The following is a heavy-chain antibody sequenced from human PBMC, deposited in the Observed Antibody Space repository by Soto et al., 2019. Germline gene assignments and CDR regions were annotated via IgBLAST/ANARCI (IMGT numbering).Heavy chain of an antibody. Sequence: EVQLLESGGGLVQPGGSLRISCAASGFTFNSFSMSWVRQARGKGLEWVSDSSGGGRDTAYADSVKGRFTISRDNSKNTLSLPMNSLRVEDTAVYYCANPQSTLPWGGDFDYWGQGTLVTVSS. CDR2: SSGGGRDT. CDR1: GFTFNSFS. D-gene: IGHD3-16*01. J-gene: IGHJ4*02. CDR3: ANPQSTLPWGGDFDY. V-gene: IGHV3-23*01.